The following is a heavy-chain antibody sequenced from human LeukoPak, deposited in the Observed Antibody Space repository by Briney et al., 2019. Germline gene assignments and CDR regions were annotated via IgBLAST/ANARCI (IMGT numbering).Heavy chain of an antibody. J-gene: IGHJ6*04. Sequence: GGSLRLSCAASGFTFSSYAMTWVRQAPGKGLEWVSSISGSGGSTHYADSVRGRFTISRDNSKNTLYLQMNSLRAEDTAVYYCAELGITMIGGVWGKGTTVTISS. V-gene: IGHV3-23*01. CDR1: GFTFSSYA. CDR3: AELGITMIGGV. D-gene: IGHD3-10*02. CDR2: ISGSGGST.